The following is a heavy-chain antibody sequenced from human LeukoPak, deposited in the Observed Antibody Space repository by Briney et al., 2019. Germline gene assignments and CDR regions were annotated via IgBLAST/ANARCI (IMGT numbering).Heavy chain of an antibody. CDR2: IKQDGSEK. D-gene: IGHD3-22*01. CDR1: GFTSSNYW. V-gene: IGHV3-7*01. CDR3: ARITYYYDSSGYNEYFQH. Sequence: PGGSLRLSCAASGFTSSNYWMSWVRQAPGKGLEWVGNIKQDGSEKYYVDSVKGRFTISRDNAENSLFLQLNSLRADDTAVYYCARITYYYDSSGYNEYFQHWGQGTLVTVSS. J-gene: IGHJ1*01.